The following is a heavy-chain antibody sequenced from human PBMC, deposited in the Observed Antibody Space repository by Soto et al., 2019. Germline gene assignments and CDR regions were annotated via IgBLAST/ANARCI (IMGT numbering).Heavy chain of an antibody. CDR1: GFTFSSYA. D-gene: IGHD3-10*01. CDR2: ISGSGGST. V-gene: IGHV3-23*01. J-gene: IGHJ6*03. CDR3: AKDQGSGSYGGFSHYYMDV. Sequence: GGSLRLSCAASGFTFSSYAMSWVRQAPGKGLEWVSAISGSGGSTYYADSVKGRFTISRDNSKNTLYLQMNSLRAEDTAVYYCAKDQGSGSYGGFSHYYMDVWGKGTTVTVSS.